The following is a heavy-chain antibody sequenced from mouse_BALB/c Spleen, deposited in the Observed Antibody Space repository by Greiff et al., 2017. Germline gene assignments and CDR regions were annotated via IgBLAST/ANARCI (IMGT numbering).Heavy chain of an antibody. CDR2: IDPSDSYT. CDR1: GYTFTSYW. CDR3: ARRGYDPFAY. D-gene: IGHD2-3*01. V-gene: IGHV1-69*02. Sequence: VQLQQPGAELVKPGASVKLSCKASGYTFTSYWMHWVKQRPGQGLEWIGEIDPSDSYTNYNQKFKGKATLTVDKSSSTAYMQLSSLTSEDSAVYYCARRGYDPFAYWGQGTLVTVSA. J-gene: IGHJ3*01.